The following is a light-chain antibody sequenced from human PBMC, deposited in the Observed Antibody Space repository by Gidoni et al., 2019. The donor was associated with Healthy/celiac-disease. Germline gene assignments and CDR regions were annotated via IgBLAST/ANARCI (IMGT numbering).Light chain of an antibody. CDR3: QQSYSTLGFT. J-gene: IGKJ3*01. V-gene: IGKV1-39*01. CDR1: QSISSY. Sequence: DIQMTQSPSSLSASVGDRVTITCRASQSISSYLNWYQQKPGKAPKLLIYAASSLQSGVPSRFSGSGSGTDFPLTISSLQPEDFATYYCQQSYSTLGFTFXPXTKVDIK. CDR2: AAS.